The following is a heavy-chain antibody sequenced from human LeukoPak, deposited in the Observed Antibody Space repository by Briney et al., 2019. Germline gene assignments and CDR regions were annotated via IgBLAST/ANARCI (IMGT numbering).Heavy chain of an antibody. Sequence: SETLSLTCTVSGGSISSYYWSWIRQPPGKGLEWIGYIYYSGSTNYNPSLKSRVTISVDTSKNQFSLKLSSVTAADTAVYYCARDNSSSETYLDYWGQGTLVTVSS. J-gene: IGHJ4*02. CDR3: ARDNSSSETYLDY. CDR1: GGSISSYY. CDR2: IYYSGST. D-gene: IGHD6-6*01. V-gene: IGHV4-59*01.